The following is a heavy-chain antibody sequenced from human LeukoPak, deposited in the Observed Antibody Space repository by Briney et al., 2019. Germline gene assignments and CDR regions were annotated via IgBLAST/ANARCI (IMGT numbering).Heavy chain of an antibody. CDR3: ARQPSDTAAFDY. D-gene: IGHD3-22*01. CDR1: GGSISSYY. V-gene: IGHV4-59*08. Sequence: SETLSLTCTVSGGSISSYYWSWIRQPPGKGLEWIGYIYYSGSTNYNPSLKSRVTISVDTSKNQFSLKLSSVTAADTAVYYCARQPSDTAAFDYWGKGTTVTISS. CDR2: IYYSGST. J-gene: IGHJ4*03.